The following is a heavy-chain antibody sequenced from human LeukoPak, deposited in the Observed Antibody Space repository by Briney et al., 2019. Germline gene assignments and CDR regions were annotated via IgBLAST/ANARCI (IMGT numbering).Heavy chain of an antibody. Sequence: SETLSLTCGVYGGSFSGYYWSWIRQPPGKGLEWIGGINYSGSTNYNPSLKSRVTISVDTSKNQFSLKLSSVTAADTAVYYCVRGRTVRGVIKFYYYMDVWGKGTTVTVSS. CDR1: GGSFSGYY. V-gene: IGHV4-34*01. CDR2: INYSGST. J-gene: IGHJ6*03. CDR3: VRGRTVRGVIKFYYYMDV. D-gene: IGHD3-10*01.